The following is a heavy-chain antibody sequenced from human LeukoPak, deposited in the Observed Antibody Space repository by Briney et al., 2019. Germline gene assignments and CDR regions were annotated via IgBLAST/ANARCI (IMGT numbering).Heavy chain of an antibody. Sequence: ASVKVSCKASGYTFTSYDINWVRQATGQGLEWMGWMNPNSGNTGYAQKFQGRVTITRNTSISTAYMELSSLRSEDTAVYYCARESPSSGSYVFDYWGQGTLVTVSS. J-gene: IGHJ4*02. V-gene: IGHV1-8*01. D-gene: IGHD3-10*01. CDR1: GYTFTSYD. CDR2: MNPNSGNT. CDR3: ARESPSSGSYVFDY.